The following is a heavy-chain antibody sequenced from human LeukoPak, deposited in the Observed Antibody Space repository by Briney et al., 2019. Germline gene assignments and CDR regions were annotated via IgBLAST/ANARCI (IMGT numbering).Heavy chain of an antibody. D-gene: IGHD6-13*01. CDR3: AKLPGIAAAGPFDY. Sequence: GRSLRLSCAASGFTFSSYGMHWVRQAPGKGLEWVAVISYDGSNKYYADSVKGRFTISRDNSKNTLYLQMNSLRAEDMAVYYCAKLPGIAAAGPFDYWGQGTLVTVSS. CDR1: GFTFSSYG. J-gene: IGHJ4*02. V-gene: IGHV3-30*18. CDR2: ISYDGSNK.